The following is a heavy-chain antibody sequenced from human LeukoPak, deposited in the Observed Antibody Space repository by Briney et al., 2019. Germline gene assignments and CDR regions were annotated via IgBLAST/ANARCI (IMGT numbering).Heavy chain of an antibody. Sequence: ASVKVSCKASGYTFTSYYMHGVRQAPGQGLEWMGIISPSGASTTYAQKFQGRITMTRDMSTSTVYMELSSLRSEDTAVYYCASSPRKYSGSYYETNWGQGTLVTVSS. V-gene: IGHV1-46*01. CDR2: ISPSGAST. CDR3: ASSPRKYSGSYYETN. D-gene: IGHD1-26*01. CDR1: GYTFTSYY. J-gene: IGHJ4*02.